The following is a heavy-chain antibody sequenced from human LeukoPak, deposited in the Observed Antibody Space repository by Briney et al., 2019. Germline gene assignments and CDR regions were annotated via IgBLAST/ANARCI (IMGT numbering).Heavy chain of an antibody. CDR1: GFTFSDYY. D-gene: IGHD5-18*01. V-gene: IGHV3-11*04. Sequence: GGSLRLSCAASGFTFSDYYMSWIRQAPGKGLEWVSYISSSGTTIYYADSVKSRFTISRDNAKNSLYLQMNSLRAEDTAVYYCAREDRGYNYGKRYYYYYMDVCGKGTTVTVSS. J-gene: IGHJ6*03. CDR3: AREDRGYNYGKRYYYYYMDV. CDR2: ISSSGTTI.